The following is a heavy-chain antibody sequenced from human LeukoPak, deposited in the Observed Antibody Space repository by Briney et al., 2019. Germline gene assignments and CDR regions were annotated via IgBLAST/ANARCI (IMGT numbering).Heavy chain of an antibody. D-gene: IGHD2-2*01. J-gene: IGHJ5*02. Sequence: SETLSLTCTVSGGSISSGDYYWSWIRQPPGKGLEWIGYIYYSGSTYYNPSLKSRVTISVDTSKNQFSLKLSSVTAADTAVYYCASFPSSSTSRNWFDPWGQGTLVTVSS. CDR3: ASFPSSSTSRNWFDP. CDR1: GGSISSGDYY. CDR2: IYYSGST. V-gene: IGHV4-30-4*08.